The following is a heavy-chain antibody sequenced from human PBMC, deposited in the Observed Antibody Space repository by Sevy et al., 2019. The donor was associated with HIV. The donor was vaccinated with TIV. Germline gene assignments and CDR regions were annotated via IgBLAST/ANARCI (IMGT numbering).Heavy chain of an antibody. D-gene: IGHD6-13*01. J-gene: IGHJ5*02. V-gene: IGHV3-9*01. CDR1: GFTFDDYD. CDR3: AKEVYVGIAAAGTGEFDP. CDR2: ISWKSGSI. Sequence: GGSLRLSCAASGFTFDDYDMHWVRQAPGKGLEWVSGISWKSGSIGYAGSVKGRFTISRDNAKNSLYLQMNSLRDDDTALYYCAKEVYVGIAAAGTGEFDPWGQGTLVTVSS.